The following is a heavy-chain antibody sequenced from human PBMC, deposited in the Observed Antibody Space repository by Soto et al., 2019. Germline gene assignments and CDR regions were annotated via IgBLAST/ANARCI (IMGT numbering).Heavy chain of an antibody. CDR1: RFSLRTSGEA. D-gene: IGHD2-15*01. Sequence: TLAKHSETLTPSCSFSRFSLRTSGEAVACIRQPQGEALAWLALIYWNEDKRFSPSLRSRLSITKDTSKNQVVLTQTDVVHLNTATYYWAHEVPSTRNWFDPWGQGTLVTVSS. CDR2: IYWNEDK. J-gene: IGHJ5*02. CDR3: AHEVPSTRNWFDP. V-gene: IGHV2-5*01.